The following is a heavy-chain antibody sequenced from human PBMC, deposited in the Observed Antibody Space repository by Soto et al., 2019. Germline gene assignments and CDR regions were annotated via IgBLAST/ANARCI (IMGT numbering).Heavy chain of an antibody. CDR2: VYTSDYT. Sequence: SEKLSLTCSVSGASIRSYYWHWIRQPPGKGLEWIGYVYTSDYTRYSSSLKSRVTISVDTSKSQFYLRLNSVTAADTAVYYCAXSXXXPXXXFYYTGIHVWGQGTPLNVPS. V-gene: IGHV4-59*03. CDR3: AXSXXXPXXXFYYTGIHV. CDR1: GASIRSYY. D-gene: IGHD3-22*01. J-gene: IGHJ6*02.